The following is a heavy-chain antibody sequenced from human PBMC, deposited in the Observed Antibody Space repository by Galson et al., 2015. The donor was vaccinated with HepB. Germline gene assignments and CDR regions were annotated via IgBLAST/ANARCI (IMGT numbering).Heavy chain of an antibody. CDR2: ICYDGSNN. J-gene: IGHJ4*02. CDR3: ARETRNHCDY. V-gene: IGHV3-33*01. Sequence: SLRLSCAASGFTFSSYGMHWVRQAPGKGLEWVAVICYDGSNNYYADSVKRRFTITRDNSKNTLFLQMNILRAEDTAVYYCARETRNHCDYWGQGTLVTVSS. CDR1: GFTFSSYG.